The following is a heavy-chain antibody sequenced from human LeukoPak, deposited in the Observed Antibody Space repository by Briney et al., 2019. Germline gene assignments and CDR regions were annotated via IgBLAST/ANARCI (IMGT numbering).Heavy chain of an antibody. CDR2: LSSTGTT. CDR3: ARVGYSSAWYFFNF. D-gene: IGHD6-13*01. CDR1: GISFSSFG. J-gene: IGHJ4*02. Sequence: GGSLRLSCAASGISFSSFGMSWVRQTPEKGLEWVSTLSSTGTTFYADSVKGRFTISRASSENTLYLQMDSLTAEDTALYYCARVGYSSAWYFFNFWGQGTLVTVSS. V-gene: IGHV3-23*01.